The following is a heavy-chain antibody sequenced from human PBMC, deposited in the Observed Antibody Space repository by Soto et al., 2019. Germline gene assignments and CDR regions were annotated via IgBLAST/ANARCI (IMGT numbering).Heavy chain of an antibody. Sequence: GGSLRLSCAASGFTFSGSAMHWVRQASGKGLEWVGRIRSKANSYATAYAASVKGRFTISRDVSKNTAYLQMNSLKTEDTAVYYCTRPFWSGYYQGMDVWGQGTTVTVSS. V-gene: IGHV3-73*01. D-gene: IGHD3-3*01. CDR1: GFTFSGSA. CDR3: TRPFWSGYYQGMDV. J-gene: IGHJ6*02. CDR2: IRSKANSYAT.